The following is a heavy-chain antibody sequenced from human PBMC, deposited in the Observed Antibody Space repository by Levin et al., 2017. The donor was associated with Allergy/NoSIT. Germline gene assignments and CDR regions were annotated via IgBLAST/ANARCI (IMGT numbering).Heavy chain of an antibody. D-gene: IGHD6-13*01. Sequence: GESLKISCKASGYTFTSYGISWVRQAPGQGLEWMGWISAYNGNTNYAQKLQGRVTMTTDTSTSTAYMALRSLRSDDTAVYYCARDIAAAGHDAFDIWGQGTMVTVSS. CDR2: ISAYNGNT. CDR1: GYTFTSYG. CDR3: ARDIAAAGHDAFDI. V-gene: IGHV1-18*01. J-gene: IGHJ3*02.